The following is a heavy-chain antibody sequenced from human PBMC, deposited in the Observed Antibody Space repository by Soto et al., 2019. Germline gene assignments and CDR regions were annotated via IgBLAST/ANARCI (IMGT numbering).Heavy chain of an antibody. J-gene: IGHJ6*02. CDR1: GGSISSSNW. Sequence: SETLSLTCAVSGGSISSSNWWSWVRQPPGKGLEWIGEIYHSGSTNYNPSLKSRVTISVDKSKNQFSLKLSSVTAADTAVYYCAGGLRGAVYYYYGMDVWGQGTRFTVSS. D-gene: IGHD3-16*01. CDR2: IYHSGST. CDR3: AGGLRGAVYYYYGMDV. V-gene: IGHV4-4*02.